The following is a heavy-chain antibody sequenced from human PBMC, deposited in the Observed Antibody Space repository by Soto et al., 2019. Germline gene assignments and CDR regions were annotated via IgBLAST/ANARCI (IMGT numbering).Heavy chain of an antibody. D-gene: IGHD3-3*01. Sequence: GGSLRLSCAASGFTFSSYGMHWVRQAPGKGLEWVAVISYDGSNKYYADSVKGRFTISRDNSKNTLYLQMNSLRAEDTAVYYCAKGLEGYYDFWGGFLSGRLGQSYYMDVWGEGTTVTVSS. CDR2: ISYDGSNK. J-gene: IGHJ6*03. V-gene: IGHV3-30*18. CDR3: AKGLEGYYDFWGGFLSGRLGQSYYMDV. CDR1: GFTFSSYG.